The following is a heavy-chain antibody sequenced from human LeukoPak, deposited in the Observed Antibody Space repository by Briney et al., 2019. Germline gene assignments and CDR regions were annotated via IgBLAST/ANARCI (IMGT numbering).Heavy chain of an antibody. J-gene: IGHJ3*02. CDR3: ARDYSSGWYIAFDI. Sequence: SVKVSCKASGYTFTGYYMHWVRQAPGQGLEWMGGIIPIFGTANYAQKFQGRVTITTDESTSTAYMELSSLRSEDTAVYYCARDYSSGWYIAFDIWGQGTMVTVSS. CDR1: GYTFTGYY. CDR2: IIPIFGTA. V-gene: IGHV1-69*05. D-gene: IGHD6-19*01.